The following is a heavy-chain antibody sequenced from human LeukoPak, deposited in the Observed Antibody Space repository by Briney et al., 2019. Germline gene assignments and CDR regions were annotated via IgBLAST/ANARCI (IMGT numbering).Heavy chain of an antibody. CDR2: ISYDGSNK. J-gene: IGHJ4*02. CDR3: ARDRVAGEGY. D-gene: IGHD6-19*01. Sequence: PGGSLRLSCAASGFTFSSYAMHWVRQAPGKGLEWVAVISYDGSNKYYADSVKGRFTISRDNSKNTLYLQMNSLRAEDTAVYYCARDRVAGEGYWGQGTLVTVSS. CDR1: GFTFSSYA. V-gene: IGHV3-30-3*01.